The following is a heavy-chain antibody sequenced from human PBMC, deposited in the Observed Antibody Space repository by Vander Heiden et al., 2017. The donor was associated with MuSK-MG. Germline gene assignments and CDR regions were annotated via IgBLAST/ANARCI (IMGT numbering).Heavy chain of an antibody. J-gene: IGHJ6*03. D-gene: IGHD3-10*01. CDR2: IIPIFGTA. Sequence: QVQLVQSGAEVMKPGSSVTVSCKASGGTFRSYAISWVREAPGQGLEWMGGIIPIFGTANYAQKFQGRVTITADESTSTAYMELSSLRSEDTAVYYCARDMVRGEWHYYYMDVWGQGTTVTVSS. CDR1: GGTFRSYA. CDR3: ARDMVRGEWHYYYMDV. V-gene: IGHV1-69*12.